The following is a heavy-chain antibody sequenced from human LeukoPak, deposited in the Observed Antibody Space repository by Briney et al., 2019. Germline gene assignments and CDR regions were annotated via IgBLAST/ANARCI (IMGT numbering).Heavy chain of an antibody. CDR1: GFTFTNYW. CDR3: AKAPDCSGGSCYSALYYFDY. J-gene: IGHJ4*02. D-gene: IGHD2-15*01. V-gene: IGHV3-7*01. CDR2: IKEDGSAE. Sequence: GGSLRLSCAAAGFTFTNYWMIWVRQAPGKGLEWVANIKEDGSAEFYVDSVKGRFTLSRDNAKNSVYLQMNSLRAEDTAVYYCAKAPDCSGGSCYSALYYFDYWGQGTLVTVSS.